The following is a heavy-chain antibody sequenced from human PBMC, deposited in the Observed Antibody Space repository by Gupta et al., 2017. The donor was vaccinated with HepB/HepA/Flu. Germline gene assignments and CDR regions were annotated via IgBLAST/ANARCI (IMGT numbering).Heavy chain of an antibody. D-gene: IGHD3-22*01. Sequence: QVQLVQSGAEVKKPGASVKVSCTASGYTFTGYYMPWVRQAPGQGLEWMGWINPNSGGTNYAQKFQGRVTMTRDTSISTAYMELSRLRSDDTAVYYCARGDERRYYYDSSGYYTINYWGQGTLVTVSS. CDR1: GYTFTGYY. CDR3: ARGDERRYYYDSSGYYTINY. V-gene: IGHV1-2*02. J-gene: IGHJ4*02. CDR2: INPNSGGT.